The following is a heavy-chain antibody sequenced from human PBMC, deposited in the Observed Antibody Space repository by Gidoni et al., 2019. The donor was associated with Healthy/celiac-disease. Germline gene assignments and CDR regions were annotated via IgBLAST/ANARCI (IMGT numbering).Heavy chain of an antibody. Sequence: QLQLQESGPGLVKPSETLSLTCTVSGGSISSSSYYWGWIRQPPGKGLEWIGSIYYSGSTYYNPSLKSRVTISVDTSKNQFSLKLSSVTAADTAVYYCARHLDDSSGYYRLLDAFDIWGQGTMVTVSS. D-gene: IGHD3-22*01. CDR1: GGSISSSSYY. CDR3: ARHLDDSSGYYRLLDAFDI. CDR2: IYYSGST. J-gene: IGHJ3*02. V-gene: IGHV4-39*01.